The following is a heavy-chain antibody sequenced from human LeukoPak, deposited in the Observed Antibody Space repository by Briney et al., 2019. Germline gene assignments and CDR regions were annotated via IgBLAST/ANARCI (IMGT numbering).Heavy chain of an antibody. CDR2: FDPEDGET. D-gene: IGHD2-8*01. CDR3: VRGVPGVYFYYYMDV. V-gene: IGHV1-24*01. CDR1: GYTLTELS. J-gene: IGHJ6*03. Sequence: ASVKVSCKVSGYTLTELSMHWVRQAPGKELEWMGGFDPEDGETIYAQKFQGRVTMTEDTSTDTAYMELSSLRSEGMAVYYCVRGVPGVYFYYYMDVWDKGTTVTVSS.